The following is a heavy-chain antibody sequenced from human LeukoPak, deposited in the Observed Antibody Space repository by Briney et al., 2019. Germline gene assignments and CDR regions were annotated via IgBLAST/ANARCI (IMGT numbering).Heavy chain of an antibody. CDR2: IVPIFGKA. Sequence: ASVKVSCKASGGTFSSYAISWVRQAPGQGLEWMGGIVPIFGKANYAQKFQGRVTITADESTSTAYMELSSLRSEDTAVYYCARVRLDYYYGMDVWGKGTTVTVSS. D-gene: IGHD6-19*01. J-gene: IGHJ6*04. CDR3: ARVRLDYYYGMDV. V-gene: IGHV1-69*13. CDR1: GGTFSSYA.